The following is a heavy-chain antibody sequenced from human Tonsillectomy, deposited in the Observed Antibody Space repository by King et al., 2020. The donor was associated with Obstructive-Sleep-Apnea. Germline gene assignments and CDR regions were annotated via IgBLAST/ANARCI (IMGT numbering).Heavy chain of an antibody. V-gene: IGHV3-33*01. Sequence: VQLVESGGGVVQPGRSLRLSCAASGFTFSSYGMHWVRQAPGKGLEWVADIWYDGSSKYYADSVEGRFTISRDNSKNTLYLQLNSLRVEDTAMYYCARDGSGGAWRYFDHWGQGTLVTVSS. D-gene: IGHD2-15*01. CDR1: GFTFSSYG. CDR2: IWYDGSSK. CDR3: ARDGSGGAWRYFDH. J-gene: IGHJ4*02.